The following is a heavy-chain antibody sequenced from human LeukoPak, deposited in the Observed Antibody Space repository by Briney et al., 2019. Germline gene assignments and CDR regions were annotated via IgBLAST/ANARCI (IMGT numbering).Heavy chain of an antibody. CDR3: ARGDYSDSQRFDP. D-gene: IGHD3-22*01. CDR2: IYYSGST. Sequence: SETLSLTCTVSGGSISSYYWSWIRQPPGKGLEWIGYIYYSGSTYYNPSLKSRVTISVDTSKNQFSLKLSSVTDADTAVYFCARGDYSDSQRFDPWGQGILVTVSS. CDR1: GGSISSYY. J-gene: IGHJ5*02. V-gene: IGHV4-59*01.